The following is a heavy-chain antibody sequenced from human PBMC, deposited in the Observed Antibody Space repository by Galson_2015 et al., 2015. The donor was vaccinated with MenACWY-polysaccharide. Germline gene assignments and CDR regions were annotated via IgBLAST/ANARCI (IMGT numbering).Heavy chain of an antibody. CDR1: GFTFGSYA. D-gene: IGHD5/OR15-5a*01. V-gene: IGHV3-33*08. Sequence: SLRLSCAASGFTFGSYAINWARQAPGKGLEWVALISSDGKNAYYADSVRGRFTISRDNSKKTVSLEMNSLRNDDTAVYFCARDAGRSVYCFSYFFYYMAVCGKGTTVSVSS. J-gene: IGHJ6*03. CDR2: ISSDGKNA. CDR3: ARDAGRSVYCFSYFFYYMAV.